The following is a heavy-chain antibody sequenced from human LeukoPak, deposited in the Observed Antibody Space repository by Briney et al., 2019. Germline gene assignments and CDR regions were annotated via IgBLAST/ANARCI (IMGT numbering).Heavy chain of an antibody. CDR3: ARTIVPDAFDI. V-gene: IGHV4-59*11. Sequence: SETLSLTCTDSGGSISSHYWSWIRQPPGKGLEWIGYIYYSGSTNYNPSLKSRVTISVDTSKNQFSLKLSSVTAADTAVYYCARTIVPDAFDIWGQGTMVTVSS. J-gene: IGHJ3*02. D-gene: IGHD2-2*01. CDR2: IYYSGST. CDR1: GGSISSHY.